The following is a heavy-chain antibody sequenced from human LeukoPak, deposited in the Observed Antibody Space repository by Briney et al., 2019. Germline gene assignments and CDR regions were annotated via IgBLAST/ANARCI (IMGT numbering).Heavy chain of an antibody. D-gene: IGHD6-6*01. J-gene: IGHJ4*02. CDR3: ARAGVIAARRTFDY. CDR1: GGSISSYY. Sequence: PSETLSLTCTVSGGSISSYYWSWIRQPPGKGLGWIGYIYYSGSTNYNPSLKSRVTISVDTSKNQFSLKLSSVTAADTAVYYCARAGVIAARRTFDYWGQGTLVTVSS. CDR2: IYYSGST. V-gene: IGHV4-59*01.